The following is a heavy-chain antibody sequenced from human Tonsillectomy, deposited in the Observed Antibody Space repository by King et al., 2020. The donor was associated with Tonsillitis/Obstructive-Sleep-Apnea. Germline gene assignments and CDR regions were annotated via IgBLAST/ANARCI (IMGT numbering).Heavy chain of an antibody. CDR2: ISGSGDST. CDR1: GFTFSNYA. CDR3: AKNGGAGDYGSYYYYYYMDV. V-gene: IGHV3-23*04. Sequence: VQLVESGGGLVQPGGSLRLSCAASGFTFSNYAMSWVRQAPGKGLEWVSAISGSGDSTYYADSVKGRFTISRDNSKNTLHLQMNSLRAEDTGVYYYAKNGGAGDYGSYYYYYYMDVWGKGTTVTVSS. D-gene: IGHD4-17*01. J-gene: IGHJ6*03.